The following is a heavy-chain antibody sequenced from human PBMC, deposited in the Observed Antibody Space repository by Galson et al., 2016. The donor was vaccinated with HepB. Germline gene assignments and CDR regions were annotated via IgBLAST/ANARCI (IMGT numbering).Heavy chain of an antibody. V-gene: IGHV3-11*01. CDR1: GFTFSDHY. Sequence: SLRLSCAASGFTFSDHYMNWIRQAPGKGLEWVSYMSSSSSTIYYADSVRGRFTISRDNAKDSLYLQMNSLRAEDTAVYYCARSPPRRDTSSGPVDSWGQGTLVTVSS. CDR2: MSSSSSTI. D-gene: IGHD3-22*01. CDR3: ARSPPRRDTSSGPVDS. J-gene: IGHJ4*02.